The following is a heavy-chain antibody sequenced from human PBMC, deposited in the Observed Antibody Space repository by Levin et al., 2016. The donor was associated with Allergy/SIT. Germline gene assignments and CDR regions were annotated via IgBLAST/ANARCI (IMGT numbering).Heavy chain of an antibody. CDR2: IYYSGST. V-gene: IGHV4-59*01. J-gene: IGHJ5*02. D-gene: IGHD6-13*01. CDR3: ARAVAAAGNIAQGWFDP. Sequence: WIRQPPGKGLEWIGYIYYSGSTNYNPSLKSRVTISVDTSKNQFSLKLSSVTAADTAVYYCARAVAAAGNIAQGWFDPWGQGTLVTVSS.